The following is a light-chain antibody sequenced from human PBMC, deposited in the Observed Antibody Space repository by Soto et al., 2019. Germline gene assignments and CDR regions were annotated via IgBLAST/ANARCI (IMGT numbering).Light chain of an antibody. CDR3: AAWDDSLTGYV. CDR2: SGN. CDR1: NSNIGTNT. Sequence: QSVLIQPPSASGTPGQRVTISCSGSNSNIGTNTVNWYQQLPGTAPKLLIYSGNQRPSGVPDRFSASKSGTSASLAISGLQSEDEADYYCAAWDDSLTGYVFGPGTKVTVL. J-gene: IGLJ1*01. V-gene: IGLV1-44*01.